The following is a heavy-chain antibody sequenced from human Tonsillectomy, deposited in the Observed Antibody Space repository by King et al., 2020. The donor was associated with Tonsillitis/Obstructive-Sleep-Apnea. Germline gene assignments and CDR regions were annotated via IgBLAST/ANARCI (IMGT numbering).Heavy chain of an antibody. CDR2: ISTYNGNT. D-gene: IGHD3-3*01. Sequence: QLVQSGAEVKKPGASVKVSCKASGYTFTSNGISWVRQAPGQGLEWMGWISTYNGNTKYTHKLQGRVTMTTDTSTSTAYMELRSLRSDDTAVYYCARDPLPNTMFGVTAIPVLIDYWGQGTLVTVSS. CDR3: ARDPLPNTMFGVTAIPVLIDY. J-gene: IGHJ4*02. V-gene: IGHV1-18*01. CDR1: GYTFTSNG.